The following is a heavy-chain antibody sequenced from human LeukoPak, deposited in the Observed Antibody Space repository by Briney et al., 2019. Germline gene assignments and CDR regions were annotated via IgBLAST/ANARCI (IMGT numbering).Heavy chain of an antibody. Sequence: PSETLSLTCTVSGGPISSSSYYWGWIRQPPGKGLEWIGSIYYSGSTYYNPSLKGRVTISVDTSKNQFSLKLSSVTAADTAVYYCARVRYYGDYSSPSNKKTRANNFYMDVWGKGTTVTVSS. J-gene: IGHJ6*03. CDR1: GGPISSSSYY. V-gene: IGHV4-39*07. CDR2: IYYSGST. CDR3: ARVRYYGDYSSPSNKKTRANNFYMDV. D-gene: IGHD4-17*01.